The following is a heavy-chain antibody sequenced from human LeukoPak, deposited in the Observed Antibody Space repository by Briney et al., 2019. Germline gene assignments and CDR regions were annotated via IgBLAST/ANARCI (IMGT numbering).Heavy chain of an antibody. Sequence: GASVKVSCKATGYTFSSYTTHWVRQAPGQRLEWMGWISTVNGHTKYSQKFQDRVTITMDTSASTAYVDLSSLTSEDTAVYYCARQGAAGPKFDYWGQGTLVTVSS. CDR1: GYTFSSYT. J-gene: IGHJ4*02. CDR3: ARQGAAGPKFDY. D-gene: IGHD6-13*01. CDR2: ISTVNGHT. V-gene: IGHV1-3*04.